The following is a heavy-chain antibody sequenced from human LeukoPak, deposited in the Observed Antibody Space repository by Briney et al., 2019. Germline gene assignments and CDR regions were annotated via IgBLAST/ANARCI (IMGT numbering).Heavy chain of an antibody. J-gene: IGHJ6*02. CDR1: GFTFDDYA. D-gene: IGHD5-18*01. CDR3: ARLPYYYGMDV. Sequence: GGSLRLSCAASGFTFDDYAMHSVRQAPGKDLEWVSGISWNSGSIGYADSVKGRFTISRDNAKNSLYLQMNSLRAEDTALYYCARLPYYYGMDVWGQGTTVTVSS. V-gene: IGHV3-9*01. CDR2: ISWNSGSI.